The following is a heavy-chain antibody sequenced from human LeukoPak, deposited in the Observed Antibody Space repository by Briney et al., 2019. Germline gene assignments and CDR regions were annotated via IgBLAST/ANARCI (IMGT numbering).Heavy chain of an antibody. D-gene: IGHD3-22*01. J-gene: IGHJ3*02. CDR3: ARARNTRSSGYYYVSRCHGSAFDI. Sequence: PGGSLRLSCAASGFTFSDYYMSWIRRAPGKGLEGGSYISSSGSTIYYADSVRGRFTISRDNAKNSLYLQPNRLRAEDTAVYYCARARNTRSSGYYYVSRCHGSAFDIWGQGTMVTASS. V-gene: IGHV3-11*01. CDR2: ISSSGSTI. CDR1: GFTFSDYY.